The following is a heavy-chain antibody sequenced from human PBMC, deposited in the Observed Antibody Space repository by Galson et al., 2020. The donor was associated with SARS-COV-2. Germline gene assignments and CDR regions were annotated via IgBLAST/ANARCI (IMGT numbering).Heavy chain of an antibody. CDR3: AKEGQWDRGGIDY. CDR1: GFTFSSYG. V-gene: IGHV3-30*18. Sequence: QLGESLKISCAASGFTFSSYGMHWVRQAPGKGLEWVAVISYDGSNKYYADSVKGRFTISRDNSKNTLYLQMNSLRAEETAVYYCAKEGQWDRGGIDYWGQGTLVTVSS. J-gene: IGHJ4*02. D-gene: IGHD1-26*01. CDR2: ISYDGSNK.